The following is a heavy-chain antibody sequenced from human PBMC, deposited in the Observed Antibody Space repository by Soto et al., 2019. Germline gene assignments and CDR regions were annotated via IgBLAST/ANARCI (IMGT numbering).Heavy chain of an antibody. J-gene: IGHJ3*02. CDR3: ATPYCSSNSCYGFDVFDI. CDR1: GGSITSHY. Sequence: SETLSLTCSVSGGSITSHYWSWIRQPPGKGLEWIGYLYYSGGTNYNPSLKSRVTISVDTSKNQFSLRLSSVTAADTAIYYCATPYCSSNSCYGFDVFDIWGQGTLVT. D-gene: IGHD2-2*01. V-gene: IGHV4-59*08. CDR2: LYYSGGT.